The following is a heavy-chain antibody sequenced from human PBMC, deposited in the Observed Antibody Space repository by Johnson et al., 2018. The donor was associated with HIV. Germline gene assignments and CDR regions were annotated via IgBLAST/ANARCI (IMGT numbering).Heavy chain of an antibody. CDR3: ARESPGYAFDI. CDR2: IGTAGDT. D-gene: IGHD1-1*01. J-gene: IGHJ3*02. CDR1: GFTFSSYD. Sequence: VQLVESGGGLVQPGGSLRLSCAASGFTFSSYDMHWVRQGTGKGLEWVSAIGTAGDTYYPGSVKGRFTISRENAKNSLYLQMNSLRAGDTAVYYCARESPGYAFDIWGQGTMVIVSS. V-gene: IGHV3-13*01.